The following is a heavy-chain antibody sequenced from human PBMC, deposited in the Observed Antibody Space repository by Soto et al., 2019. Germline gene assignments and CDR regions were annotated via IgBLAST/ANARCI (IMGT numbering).Heavy chain of an antibody. J-gene: IGHJ3*02. CDR1: GFTFSSYA. V-gene: IGHV3-23*01. D-gene: IGHD6-6*01. CDR2: ISGSGGST. Sequence: EVQLLESGGGLVQPGGSLRLSCAASGFTFSSYAMSWVRQAPGKGLEWVSAISGSGGSTYYADSVKGRFTISRDNSKNTLYLQMTSLSDEDTAVYSCAKDREYSSSSFAFDIWGQGTMVTVSS. CDR3: AKDREYSSSSFAFDI.